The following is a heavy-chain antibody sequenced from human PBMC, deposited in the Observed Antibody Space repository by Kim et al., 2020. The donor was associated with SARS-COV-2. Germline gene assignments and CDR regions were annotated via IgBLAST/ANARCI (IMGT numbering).Heavy chain of an antibody. J-gene: IGHJ6*02. Sequence: GSVKDRFTITRDNSKNTLYLQMNSLRAEDTAVDYCAKGGTMITYPAMDVWGQGTTVTVSS. CDR3: AKGGTMITYPAMDV. V-gene: IGHV3-23*01. D-gene: IGHD3-22*01.